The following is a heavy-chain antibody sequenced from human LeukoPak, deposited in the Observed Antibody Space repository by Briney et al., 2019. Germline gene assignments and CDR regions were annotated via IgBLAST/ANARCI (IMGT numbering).Heavy chain of an antibody. J-gene: IGHJ6*02. D-gene: IGHD6-19*01. CDR2: INSDGSSS. CDR1: GFTFSSYW. V-gene: IGHV3-74*01. CDR3: ARDSGYSSGWYDDHYYYGMDV. Sequence: GGSLRLSCAASGFTFSSYWMHWVRQAPGKGLVWVSRINSDGSSSTYADSVKGRFTISRDNAKNTLYLQMNSLRAEGTAVYYCARDSGYSSGWYDDHYYYGMDVWGQGTTVTVSS.